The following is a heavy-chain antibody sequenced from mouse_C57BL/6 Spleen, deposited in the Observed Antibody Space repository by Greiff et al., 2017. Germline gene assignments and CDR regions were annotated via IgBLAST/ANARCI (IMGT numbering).Heavy chain of an antibody. V-gene: IGHV1-42*01. Sequence: EVQLQQSGPELVKPGASVKISCKASGYSFTGYYMNWVKQSPEKSLEWIGEINPSTGGTNYNQKFKAKATLTVDKSSSTAYMQLKSLTSEDSSVYYCARSYYYAGYFDVWGTGTTVTVSS. D-gene: IGHD1-1*01. CDR1: GYSFTGYY. CDR2: INPSTGGT. J-gene: IGHJ1*03. CDR3: ARSYYYAGYFDV.